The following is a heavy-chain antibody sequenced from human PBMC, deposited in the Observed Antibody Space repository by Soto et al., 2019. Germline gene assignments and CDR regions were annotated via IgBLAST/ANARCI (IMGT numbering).Heavy chain of an antibody. V-gene: IGHV4-39*02. J-gene: IGHJ6*03. Sequence: QLQLQESGPGLVKPSETLSLSCTVSGGSISSGVYTWGWIRQPPGKGPEWLGTIYDNSGSTFYNPSLKSRVTISVDTSKNHFSLYLTSVTAADTAMYYCARLHTQRPFPPLPMDVWGKGITVTVSS. CDR1: GGSISSGVYT. CDR2: IYDNSGST. CDR3: ARLHTQRPFPPLPMDV.